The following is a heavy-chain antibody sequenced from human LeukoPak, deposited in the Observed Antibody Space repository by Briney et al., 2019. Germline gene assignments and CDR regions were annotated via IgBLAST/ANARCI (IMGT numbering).Heavy chain of an antibody. Sequence: PSEILSLTCTVSGGSVISGSNYWSWIRQPPGKGLEWIGYIYNSGSTNYNPSLKSRVTISVDTSKNQFSLKLSSVTAADTAVYYCASDTGMYYFDYWGQGTLVTVSS. CDR2: IYNSGST. D-gene: IGHD1-14*01. CDR1: GGSVISGSNY. V-gene: IGHV4-61*01. CDR3: ASDTGMYYFDY. J-gene: IGHJ4*02.